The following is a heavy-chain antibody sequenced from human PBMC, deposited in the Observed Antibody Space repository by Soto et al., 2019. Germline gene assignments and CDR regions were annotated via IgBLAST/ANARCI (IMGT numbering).Heavy chain of an antibody. D-gene: IGHD6-13*01. J-gene: IGHJ6*02. V-gene: IGHV1-58*01. CDR3: AADPIAAADVTRLFSPYYYGMDV. CDR2: IVVGSGHP. CDR1: GFTFTSSA. Sequence: ASVKVSCKASGFTFTSSAVQWVRKARGQRLEWIGWIVVGSGHPIYAQKFQERVTITRDMSTSTAYMELSRLRSEDTAVYYCAADPIAAADVTRLFSPYYYGMDVWG.